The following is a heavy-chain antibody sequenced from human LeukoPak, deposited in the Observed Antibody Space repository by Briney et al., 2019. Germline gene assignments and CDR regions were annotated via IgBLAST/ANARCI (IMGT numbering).Heavy chain of an antibody. Sequence: SETLSLTCTVSGGSISSSSYYWGWIRQPPGKGLEWIGSIYYSGSTYYNPSLKSRVTISVDTSKNQFSLKLTSVTAADTAVYYCARDSSGYYYAAKDAFDIWGQGTMVTVSS. J-gene: IGHJ3*02. V-gene: IGHV4-39*07. CDR1: GGSISSSSYY. D-gene: IGHD3-22*01. CDR2: IYYSGST. CDR3: ARDSSGYYYAAKDAFDI.